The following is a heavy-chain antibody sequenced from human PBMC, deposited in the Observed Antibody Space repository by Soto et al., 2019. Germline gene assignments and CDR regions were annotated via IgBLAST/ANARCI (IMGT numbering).Heavy chain of an antibody. D-gene: IGHD5-12*01. CDR3: ARVKGRDGYNHYYYYYYGMDV. J-gene: IGHJ6*02. V-gene: IGHV4-30-4*02. CDR1: GGSISSGDYY. Sequence: SETLSLTCTVSGGSISSGDYYWSWIRQPPGKGLEWIGYIYYSGSTYYNPSLKSRVTISVDTSKNQFSLKLSSVTAADTAVYYCARVKGRDGYNHYYYYYYGMDVWGQGTTVTVSS. CDR2: IYYSGST.